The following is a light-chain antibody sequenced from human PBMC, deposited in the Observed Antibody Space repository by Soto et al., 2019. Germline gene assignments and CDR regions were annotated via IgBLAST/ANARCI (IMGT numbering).Light chain of an antibody. CDR2: GVS. CDR1: QNVTNNY. Sequence: ESVLTQSPGTLSLSPGERATLSCRATQNVTNNYFAWYQQKPGQSPRLLIYGVSSRATDIPDRFSGSGSGTDFTLTISRLEPEDFVMYFCQQYSSLPHTFGQGTKLEV. J-gene: IGKJ2*01. CDR3: QQYSSLPHT. V-gene: IGKV3-20*01.